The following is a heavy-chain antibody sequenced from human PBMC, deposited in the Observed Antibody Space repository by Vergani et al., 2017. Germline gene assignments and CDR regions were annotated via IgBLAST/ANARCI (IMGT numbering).Heavy chain of an antibody. CDR3: AREDIVVVVATSFDN. Sequence: EVQLVESGGGLVKPGGSLRLSCAASGFTFSSYSMNWVRQAPGKGLEWVSSISSSSSYIYYADSVKGRFTISRDNAKNSLYLQMNSLRAEDTAVYYCAREDIVVVVATSFDNWGQGTLVTVSS. CDR2: ISSSSSYI. CDR1: GFTFSSYS. V-gene: IGHV3-21*01. D-gene: IGHD2-15*01. J-gene: IGHJ4*02.